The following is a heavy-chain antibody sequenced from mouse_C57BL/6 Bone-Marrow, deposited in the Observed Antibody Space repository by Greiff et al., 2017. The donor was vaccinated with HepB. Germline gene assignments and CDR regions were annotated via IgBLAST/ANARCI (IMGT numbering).Heavy chain of an antibody. V-gene: IGHV1-36*01. CDR3: ALITTVVATDYYAMDY. J-gene: IGHJ4*01. CDR1: GFTFTDYY. D-gene: IGHD1-1*01. Sequence: EVQLQQSGPVLVKPGPSVKISCKASGFTFTDYYMHWVKQSHGKSLEWIGLVYPYNGGTSYNQKFKGKATLTVDTSSSTAYIELNSLTSEDSAVYYCALITTVVATDYYAMDYWGQGTSVTVSS. CDR2: VYPYNGGT.